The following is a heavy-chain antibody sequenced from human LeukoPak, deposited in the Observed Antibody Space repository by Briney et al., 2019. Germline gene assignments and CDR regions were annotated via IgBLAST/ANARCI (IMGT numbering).Heavy chain of an antibody. CDR2: INTDGTVT. CDR1: GFTFGKYW. CDR3: ATKQWLAPPPDS. Sequence: PGGSLRLSCAASGFTFGKYWMLWVRHAPGKGLESVSRINTDGTVTTYADSVKGRFTVSRDNADNTMFLQMNSVRDEDTAVYYCATKQWLAPPPDSWGQGTPVTVSS. V-gene: IGHV3-74*01. D-gene: IGHD6-19*01. J-gene: IGHJ4*02.